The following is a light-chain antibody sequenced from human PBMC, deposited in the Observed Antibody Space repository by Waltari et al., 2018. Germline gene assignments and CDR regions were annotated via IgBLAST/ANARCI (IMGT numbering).Light chain of an antibody. CDR3: QSYDSSLSERV. CDR1: SSNIGAGYD. CDR2: GNS. V-gene: IGLV1-40*01. Sequence: HSVLTQPPSVSGAPGQRVTISCPGSSSNIGAGYDVHWYQQLPGTAPKLLIYGNSNRPSGVPDRFSGSKSGTSASLAITGLQAEDEADYYCQSYDSSLSERVFGGGTKLTVL. J-gene: IGLJ2*01.